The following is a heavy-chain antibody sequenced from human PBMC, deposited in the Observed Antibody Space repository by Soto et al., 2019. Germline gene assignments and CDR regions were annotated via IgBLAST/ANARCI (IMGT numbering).Heavy chain of an antibody. CDR3: AKDFGDYGGNSDWFDP. CDR2: ISYDGSNK. J-gene: IGHJ5*02. D-gene: IGHD4-17*01. V-gene: IGHV3-30*18. Sequence: QVQLVESGGGVVQPGRSLRLSCAASGFTFSSYGMHWVRQAPGKGLEWVAVISYDGSNKYYADSVKGRFTISRDTSKNTRYLQMNSLRAEDTAVYYCAKDFGDYGGNSDWFDPWGQGTLFTVAS. CDR1: GFTFSSYG.